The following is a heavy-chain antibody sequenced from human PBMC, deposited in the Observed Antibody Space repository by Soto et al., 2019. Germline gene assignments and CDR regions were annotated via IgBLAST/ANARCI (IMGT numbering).Heavy chain of an antibody. CDR1: GVSCSRYS. Sequence: GGSLRLPCAVGGVSCSRYSMNWVRQAPGKGLEWVSSIGTSGSYIYDTDSVKGRFTISRDNSKNTLYLQMNSLRIEDTAVYYCARELEHVFDYWGQRTLVTLSS. CDR3: ARELEHVFDY. CDR2: IGTSGSYI. D-gene: IGHD1-1*01. V-gene: IGHV3-21*01. J-gene: IGHJ4*02.